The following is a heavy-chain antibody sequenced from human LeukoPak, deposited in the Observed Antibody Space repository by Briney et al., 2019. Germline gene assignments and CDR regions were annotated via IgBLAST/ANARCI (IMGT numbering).Heavy chain of an antibody. V-gene: IGHV3-30-3*01. CDR2: ISYDGSNK. CDR3: ARGQRRLYAFDI. D-gene: IGHD2-21*02. CDR1: GFTFSSYA. J-gene: IGHJ3*02. Sequence: GRSLRLSCAASGFTFSSYAMHWVRQAPGMGLEWVAVISYDGSNKYYADSVKGRFTISRDNSKNTLYLQMNSLRAEDTAVYYCARGQRRLYAFDIWGQGTMVTVSS.